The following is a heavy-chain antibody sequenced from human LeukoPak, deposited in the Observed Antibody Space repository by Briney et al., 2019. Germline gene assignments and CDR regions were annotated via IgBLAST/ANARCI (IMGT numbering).Heavy chain of an antibody. CDR1: GFIVSSDH. Sequence: GGSLRLSCAASGFIVSSDHMNWVRQAPGKGLEWVAVIYKGENTFYADPVKGRFTISRDNSKNTVYLQMNSLRAEDTAMYYCVRAPGATWGQGTLVTVPS. CDR2: IYKGENT. J-gene: IGHJ5*02. V-gene: IGHV3-53*01. CDR3: VRAPGAT. D-gene: IGHD3-10*01.